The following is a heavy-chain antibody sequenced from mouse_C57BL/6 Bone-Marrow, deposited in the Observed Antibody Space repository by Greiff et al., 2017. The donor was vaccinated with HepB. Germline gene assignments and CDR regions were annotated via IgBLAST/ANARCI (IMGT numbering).Heavy chain of an antibody. CDR1: GYSITSGYY. Sequence: EVQLQESGPGLVKPSQSLSLTCSVTGYSITSGYYWNWIRRFPGNKLEWMGYISYDGSNNYNPSLKNRISITRDTSKNQFFLKLNSVTTEDTATYYCARGATVVDFDYWGQGTTLTVSS. J-gene: IGHJ2*01. CDR2: ISYDGSN. V-gene: IGHV3-6*01. CDR3: ARGATVVDFDY. D-gene: IGHD1-1*01.